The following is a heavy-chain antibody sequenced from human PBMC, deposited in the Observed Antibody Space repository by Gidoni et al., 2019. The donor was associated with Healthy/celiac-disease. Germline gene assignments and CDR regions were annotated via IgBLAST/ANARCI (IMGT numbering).Heavy chain of an antibody. Sequence: EVQLVESGGGLVQQGGSLRLSCAASGFTFGSYAMSWVRQAPGKGLEWVSGISGNAGNTYYADSVKGRFTISRDNSKNTLYLQMNSLRAEDTAVYYCAKRIDESLARGVIIPSFDYWGQGTLVTVSS. J-gene: IGHJ4*02. CDR2: ISGNAGNT. CDR1: GFTFGSYA. V-gene: IGHV3-23*04. D-gene: IGHD3-10*01. CDR3: AKRIDESLARGVIIPSFDY.